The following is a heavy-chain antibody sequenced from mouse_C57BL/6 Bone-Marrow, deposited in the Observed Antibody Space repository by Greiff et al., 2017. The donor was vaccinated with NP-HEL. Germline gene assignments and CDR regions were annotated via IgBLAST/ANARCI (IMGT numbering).Heavy chain of an antibody. CDR1: GYTFTDYY. V-gene: IGHV1-75*01. CDR2: IFPGSGST. J-gene: IGHJ4*01. CDR3: PRFYYGSRGYYAMDY. D-gene: IGHD1-1*01. Sequence: VQLQQSGPELVKPGASVKISCKASGYTFTDYYINWVKQRPGQGLEWIGWIFPGSGSTYYNEKFKGKATLTVDNSSSTAYMRLSSLTSEDSAVYFCPRFYYGSRGYYAMDYWGQGTSVTVSS.